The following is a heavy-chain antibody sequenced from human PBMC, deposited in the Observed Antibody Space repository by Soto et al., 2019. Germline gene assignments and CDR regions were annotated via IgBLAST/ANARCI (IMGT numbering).Heavy chain of an antibody. V-gene: IGHV3-23*01. J-gene: IGHJ4*02. CDR3: AKAPSYYGSGEGKPD. D-gene: IGHD3-10*01. CDR1: GFTFSSYA. CDR2: ISGSGGST. Sequence: GGSLRLSCAASGFTFSSYAMSWVRQAPGKGLEWVSAISGSGGSTYYASSGKGRFTMSRDNSKNTLYLQMNSLRAEDTAVYYCAKAPSYYGSGEGKPDWGQGTLVTVSS.